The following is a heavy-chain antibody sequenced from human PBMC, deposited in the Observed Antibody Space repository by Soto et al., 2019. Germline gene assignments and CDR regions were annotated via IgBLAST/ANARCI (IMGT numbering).Heavy chain of an antibody. V-gene: IGHV4-30-2*01. CDR2: ICHSGNT. Sequence: SETMSLTCAVSGGSISSSNCWSWIRQPPGQGLEWIGYICHSGNTYYNPSLKSRVTTSLDRSKNQFSLNLSSVTAADTAVYYCARLWFGESSWFDPWGQGTLVTGSS. D-gene: IGHD3-10*01. CDR1: GGSISSSNC. J-gene: IGHJ5*02. CDR3: ARLWFGESSWFDP.